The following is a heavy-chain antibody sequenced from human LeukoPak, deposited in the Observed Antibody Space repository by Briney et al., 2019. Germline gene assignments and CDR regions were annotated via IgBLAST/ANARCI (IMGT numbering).Heavy chain of an antibody. V-gene: IGHV3-7*01. Sequence: GGSLRLSCESSGFTLRSYWMLWIRQAPRKGLEWVANINVDGTVVHYMDSVQGRFTISRDNAKNSLYLQMNSLRADDTAVYYCARSFDYWGQGTLVTVSS. CDR1: GFTLRSYW. CDR3: ARSFDY. CDR2: INVDGTVV. J-gene: IGHJ4*02.